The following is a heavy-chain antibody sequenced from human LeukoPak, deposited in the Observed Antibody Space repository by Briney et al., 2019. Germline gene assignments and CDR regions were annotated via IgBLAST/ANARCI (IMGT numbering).Heavy chain of an antibody. Sequence: SETLSLTCTVSGGSISSYYWGWIRQPPGKGLEWIGSIYYSGRTYNSPSLKSRVTISVDTSKNQFSLKLSSVAAADTAVYYCARGRLAPNFDYWGQGTLVTVSS. D-gene: IGHD6-25*01. V-gene: IGHV4-39*01. CDR1: GGSISSYY. J-gene: IGHJ4*02. CDR3: ARGRLAPNFDY. CDR2: IYYSGRT.